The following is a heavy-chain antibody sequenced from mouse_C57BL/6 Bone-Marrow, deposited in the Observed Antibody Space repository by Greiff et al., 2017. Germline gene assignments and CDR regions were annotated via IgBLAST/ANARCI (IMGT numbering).Heavy chain of an antibody. V-gene: IGHV5-12*01. CDR1: GFTFSDYY. Sequence: EVQVVESGGGLVQPGGSLKLSCAASGFTFSDYYMYWVRQTPEKRLEWVAYISNGGGSTYYPDTVKGRFTISRDNAKNTLYLQMSRLKSEDTAMYYCARLDYDVHYYAMGYWGQGTSVTVSS. D-gene: IGHD2-4*01. CDR2: ISNGGGST. CDR3: ARLDYDVHYYAMGY. J-gene: IGHJ4*01.